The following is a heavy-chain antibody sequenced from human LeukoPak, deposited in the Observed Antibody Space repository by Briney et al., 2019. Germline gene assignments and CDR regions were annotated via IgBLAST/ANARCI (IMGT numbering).Heavy chain of an antibody. V-gene: IGHV4-34*01. J-gene: IGHJ6*02. CDR3: ASARWDV. CDR1: GGSFNSNY. Sequence: SETLSLTCAVSGGSFNSNYWTWVRQPPGKGLEWIGEIYHSVSTNYNPSLKSRVTISVDTSKNQFSLRLTSVTAADTAVYYCASARWDVWGRGTTVTVSS. CDR2: IYHSVST.